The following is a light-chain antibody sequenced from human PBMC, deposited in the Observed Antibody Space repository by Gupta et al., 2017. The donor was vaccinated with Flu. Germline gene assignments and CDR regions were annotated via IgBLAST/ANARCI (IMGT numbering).Light chain of an antibody. CDR1: QSVSSSF. J-gene: IGKJ2*01. CDR3: QDYGYSLYT. CDR2: GTS. V-gene: IGKV3-20*01. Sequence: EVVLTQSPGTLSLSPGERATLSCRASQSVSSSFLGWYQQKPGQAPRLLIYGTSSRATGIPDRFSGSGSGTDFTLTISRLKPEDFAVYFCQDYGYSLYTFGQGTKLEI.